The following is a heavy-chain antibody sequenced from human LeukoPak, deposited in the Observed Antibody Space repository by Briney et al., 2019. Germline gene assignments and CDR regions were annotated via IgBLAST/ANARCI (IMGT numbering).Heavy chain of an antibody. V-gene: IGHV1-8*02. CDR3: ARADAYGSGSLDY. CDR2: MNPNSGNT. CDR1: GGTFSSYA. J-gene: IGHJ4*02. D-gene: IGHD3-10*01. Sequence: GASVKVSCKASGGTFSSYAINWVRQATGQGLEWMGWMNPNSGNTGYAQKFQGRVTMTRNTSISTAYMELSSLRSEDTAVYYCARADAYGSGSLDYWGQGTLVTVSS.